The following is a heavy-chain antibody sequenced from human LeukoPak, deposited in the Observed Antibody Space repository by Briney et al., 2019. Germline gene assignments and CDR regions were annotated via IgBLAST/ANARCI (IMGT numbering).Heavy chain of an antibody. D-gene: IGHD3-16*02. V-gene: IGHV3-66*01. Sequence: GGSLRLSCAASGFTFSSYWMTWVRQAPGKGLEWVSHIYSGGSTCYADSVKGRFTISRDNSKNTLYVQMNSLRAEDTAVYYCARDYRQYYYYYYMDVWGKGTTVTVSS. CDR3: ARDYRQYYYYYYMDV. J-gene: IGHJ6*03. CDR2: IYSGGST. CDR1: GFTFSSYW.